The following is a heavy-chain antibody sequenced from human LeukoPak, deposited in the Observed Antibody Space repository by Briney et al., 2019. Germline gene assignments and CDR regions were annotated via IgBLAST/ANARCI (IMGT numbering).Heavy chain of an antibody. CDR2: IYYSGST. D-gene: IGHD5-12*01. V-gene: IGHV4-59*01. Sequence: SETLSLTCTVSGGSISSYYWSWIRQPPGKGLEWIGYIYYSGSTNYNPSLKSRVTISVDTSKNQFSLKLSSVTAADTAVYYCARIRGYSGYAIFDYWGRGTLVTVSS. CDR3: ARIRGYSGYAIFDY. CDR1: GGSISSYY. J-gene: IGHJ4*02.